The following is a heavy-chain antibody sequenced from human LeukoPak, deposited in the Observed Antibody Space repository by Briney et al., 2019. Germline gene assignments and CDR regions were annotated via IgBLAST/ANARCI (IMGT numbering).Heavy chain of an antibody. Sequence: GGSLRFSCAASGFTFDDYGMSWVRQAPGKGLEWVSGINWNGGSTGYADSVKGRFTISRDNAKNSLYLQMNSLRAEDTALYYCARDRIAAAGTYSDAFDIWGQGTMVTVSS. CDR2: INWNGGST. D-gene: IGHD6-13*01. CDR3: ARDRIAAAGTYSDAFDI. V-gene: IGHV3-20*04. CDR1: GFTFDDYG. J-gene: IGHJ3*02.